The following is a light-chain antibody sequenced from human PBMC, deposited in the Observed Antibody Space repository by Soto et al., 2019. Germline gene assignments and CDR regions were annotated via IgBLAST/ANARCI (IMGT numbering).Light chain of an antibody. V-gene: IGKV3-20*01. CDR3: QRYGSSPRT. CDR1: HSVSRTS. J-gene: IGKJ1*01. Sequence: VVTLSPGTLSLSPGERATLSCQASHSVSRTSVAWYQQKPGQAPRLLIYDASNRATGIPDRFSGSGSGTDFTLTISRLDPEDFAVYFCQRYGSSPRTFGQGTKVDIK. CDR2: DAS.